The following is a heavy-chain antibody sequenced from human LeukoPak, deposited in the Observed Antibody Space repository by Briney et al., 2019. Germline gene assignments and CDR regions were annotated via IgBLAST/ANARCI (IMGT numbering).Heavy chain of an antibody. CDR2: IYSGGST. CDR3: ARGSGYMGATPPFAY. CDR1: GFTVSSNY. D-gene: IGHD3-22*01. V-gene: IGHV3-53*01. Sequence: PGGSLRLSCAASGFTVSSNYMSWVRQAPRKGLEWVSVIYSGGSTYYADSVKSRFTISRDNSNNTLYLQMKSLRAEDTAVYYCARGSGYMGATPPFAYWGQGTLVTVSS. J-gene: IGHJ4*02.